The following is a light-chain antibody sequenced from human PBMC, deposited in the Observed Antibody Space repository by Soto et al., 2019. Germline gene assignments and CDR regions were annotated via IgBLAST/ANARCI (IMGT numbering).Light chain of an antibody. Sequence: AIRMTQSPSSFSASTGDRVTITCRASQGISSYLAWYQQKPGKAPKLQIYAASTLQSGVPSRFSGSGSGTDFTLTISCLQSEDFATYYCQQYYSYHRTFGQGTKVDIK. J-gene: IGKJ1*01. CDR2: AAS. CDR3: QQYYSYHRT. V-gene: IGKV1-8*01. CDR1: QGISSY.